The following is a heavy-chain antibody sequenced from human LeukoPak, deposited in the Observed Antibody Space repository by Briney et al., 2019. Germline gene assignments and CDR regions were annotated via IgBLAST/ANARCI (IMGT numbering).Heavy chain of an antibody. CDR1: GGSISSYY. Sequence: SETLSLTCTVSGGSISSYYWSWIRQPPGKGLEWIGYIYYSGSTNYNPSLKSRVTISVDTSKNQFSLKLSSVTAADTAVYYCARDQENNWFDPWGQGTLVTVSS. J-gene: IGHJ5*02. V-gene: IGHV4-59*01. CDR3: ARDQENNWFDP. CDR2: IYYSGST.